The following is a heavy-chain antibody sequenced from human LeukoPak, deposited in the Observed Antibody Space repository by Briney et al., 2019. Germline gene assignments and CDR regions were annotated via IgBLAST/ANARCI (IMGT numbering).Heavy chain of an antibody. CDR1: GYTFTSYY. CDR2: INPSGGST. V-gene: IGHV1-46*01. J-gene: IGHJ6*03. CDR3: ARASKFNYYSMDV. Sequence: ASVKVSCKASGYTFTSYYMHWVRQAPGQGLEWMGIINPSGGSTSYAQKFQGRVTITADKSTSTAYMELSSLRSEDTAVYYCARASKFNYYSMDVWGKGTTVTVSS.